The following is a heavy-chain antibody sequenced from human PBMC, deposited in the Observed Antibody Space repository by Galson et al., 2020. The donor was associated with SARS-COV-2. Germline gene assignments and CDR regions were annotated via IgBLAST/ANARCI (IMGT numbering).Heavy chain of an antibody. CDR3: ASSSSWLYYFDY. V-gene: IGHV3-33*01. CDR1: GFTFSSYG. CDR2: IWYDGSNK. D-gene: IGHD6-13*01. J-gene: IGHJ4*02. Sequence: QLGESLKISCAASGFTFSSYGMHWVRQAPGKGLEWVAVIWYDGSNKYYADSVKGRFTISRDNSKNTLYLQMNSLRAEDTAVYYCASSSSWLYYFDYWGQGTLVTVSS.